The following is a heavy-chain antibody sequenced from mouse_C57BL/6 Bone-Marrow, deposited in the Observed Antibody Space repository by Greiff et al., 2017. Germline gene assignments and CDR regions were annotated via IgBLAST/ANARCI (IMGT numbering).Heavy chain of an antibody. CDR2: SRNKANDYTT. Sequence: EVNVVESGGGLVQSGRSLRLSCATSGFTFSDFYMEWVRQAPGKGLEWIAASRNKANDYTTEYSASVKGRFIVSRDTSQSILYLQMIALRAEDTAIYYCARDHGNLYAMDYWGQGTSVTVSS. J-gene: IGHJ4*01. D-gene: IGHD2-1*01. CDR1: GFTFSDFY. V-gene: IGHV7-1*01. CDR3: ARDHGNLYAMDY.